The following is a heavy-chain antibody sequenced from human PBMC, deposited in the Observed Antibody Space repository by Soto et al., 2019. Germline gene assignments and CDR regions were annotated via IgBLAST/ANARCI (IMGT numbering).Heavy chain of an antibody. Sequence: SETLSLTCTVSCGSISSYYWSWIRQPPGKGLEWIGYIYYSGSTNYNPSLKSRVTISVDTSKNQFSLKLSSVTAADTAVYYCARTYYYDSSGYYYITHFGYWGQGNLVTVSS. CDR3: ARTYYYDSSGYYYITHFGY. CDR2: IYYSGST. V-gene: IGHV4-59*01. D-gene: IGHD3-22*01. CDR1: CGSISSYY. J-gene: IGHJ4*02.